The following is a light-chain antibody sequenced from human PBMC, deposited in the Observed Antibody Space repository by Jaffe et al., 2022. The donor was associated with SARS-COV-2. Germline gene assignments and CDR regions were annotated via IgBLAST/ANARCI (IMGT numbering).Light chain of an antibody. CDR2: DVT. Sequence: QSALTQPPSASGSPGQSVTISCTGTSSDVGDYNYVSWYQQHPGKAPKLMIYDVTNRPSGVPDRFSGSKSGNTASLTVSGLQAEDEADYYCSSYAGSNNVVFGGGTKLTVL. CDR1: SSDVGDYNY. J-gene: IGLJ2*01. V-gene: IGLV2-8*01. CDR3: SSYAGSNNVV.